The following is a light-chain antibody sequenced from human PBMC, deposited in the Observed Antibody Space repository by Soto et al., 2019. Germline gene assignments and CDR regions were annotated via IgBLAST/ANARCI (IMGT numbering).Light chain of an antibody. J-gene: IGKJ1*01. CDR1: QSVSSNF. CDR3: QQYGTSRA. V-gene: IGKV3-20*01. Sequence: EIVLTQSPGTLSLSPGERATLSCRASQSVSSNFLAWYQQKPGQAPRLLIYGASSRATGIPDRFSGSGSGTDFTLTISRLEPDDFAVYYCQQYGTSRAFGQGNKMEIK. CDR2: GAS.